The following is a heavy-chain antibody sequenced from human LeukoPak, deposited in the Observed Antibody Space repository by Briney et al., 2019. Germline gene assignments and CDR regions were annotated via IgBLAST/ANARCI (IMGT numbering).Heavy chain of an antibody. V-gene: IGHV3-7*01. J-gene: IGHJ4*02. D-gene: IGHD2-15*01. CDR3: ARSIVVVVAATGTFDY. Sequence: PGGSLRLSCAASGFTFSSYWMSWVRQAPGKGLEWVANIKQDGSEKYYVDSVKGRFTISRDNAKNSLYLQMNSLRAEDTAVYYCARSIVVVVAATGTFDYWGQGTLATVSS. CDR2: IKQDGSEK. CDR1: GFTFSSYW.